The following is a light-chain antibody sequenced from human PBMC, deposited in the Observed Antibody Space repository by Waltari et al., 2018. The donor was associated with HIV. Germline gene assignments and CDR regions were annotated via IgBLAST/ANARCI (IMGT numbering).Light chain of an antibody. CDR3: QQRNNWPSFS. Sequence: EVVLTQSPATLSLSPGNTATLSCRASQSVSSYLAWYQQKPGQAPRLLIYDASNRATGIPPRFSGSWSGTDFTLTISSLEPEDFAVYYCQQRNNWPSFSFGGGTKVEIK. CDR2: DAS. J-gene: IGKJ4*01. CDR1: QSVSSY. V-gene: IGKV3-11*01.